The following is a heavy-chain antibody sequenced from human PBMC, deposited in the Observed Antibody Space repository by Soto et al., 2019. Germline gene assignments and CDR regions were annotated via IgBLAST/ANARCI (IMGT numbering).Heavy chain of an antibody. V-gene: IGHV4-31*03. D-gene: IGHD3-3*01. Sequence: SETLSLTCTVSGGSISSGGYYRSWIRQHPGKGLEWIGYIYYSGSTYYNPSLKSRVTISVDTSKNQFSLKLSSVTAADTAVYYCARGLTDFWSGYQPFGPWGQGTLVTVSS. CDR3: ARGLTDFWSGYQPFGP. CDR2: IYYSGST. J-gene: IGHJ5*02. CDR1: GGSISSGGYY.